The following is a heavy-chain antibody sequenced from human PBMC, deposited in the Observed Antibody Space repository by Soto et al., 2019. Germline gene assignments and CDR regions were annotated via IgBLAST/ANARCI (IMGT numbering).Heavy chain of an antibody. V-gene: IGHV4-39*01. CDR2: ISYSGST. J-gene: IGHJ6*01. D-gene: IGHD3-22*01. Sequence: SQTLPHTSAVSGGTTRSSTYYWGWIRQPPGKGLEWIGSISYSGSTYYNPSLKSRVTISVDTSKNQFSLKLSSVTAADTAVYYCASYYYDSSGYYY. CDR1: GGTTRSSTYY. CDR3: ASYYYDSSGYYY.